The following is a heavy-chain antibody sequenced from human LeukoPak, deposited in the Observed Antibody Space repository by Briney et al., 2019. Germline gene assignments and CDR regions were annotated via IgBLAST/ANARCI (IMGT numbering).Heavy chain of an antibody. CDR1: GFTFSRSW. D-gene: IGHD5-12*01. Sequence: GGSLRLSCAASGFTFSRSWMTWVRQASGEGLEWLGNINEDGSVKNYVGSVKGRFTISRDNAKNSLYLQMNSLSAEDSAVYYCARDSAYYAFDIWGQGTMVTVSS. CDR3: ARDSAYYAFDI. V-gene: IGHV3-7*01. J-gene: IGHJ3*02. CDR2: INEDGSVK.